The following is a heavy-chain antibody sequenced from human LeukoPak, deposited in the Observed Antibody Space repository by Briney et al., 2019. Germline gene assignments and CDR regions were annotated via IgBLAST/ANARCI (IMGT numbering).Heavy chain of an antibody. V-gene: IGHV3-30*18. CDR2: ISYDGSNK. D-gene: IGHD2-8*01. J-gene: IGHJ6*02. Sequence: GGSLRLSCAASGFTFSSYGMHWVRQAPGKGLEWVAVISYDGSNKYYADSVKGRFTISRDNSKNTLYLQMNSLRAKDTAVYYCAKERDAPFMDVWGQGTTVTVSS. CDR3: AKERDAPFMDV. CDR1: GFTFSSYG.